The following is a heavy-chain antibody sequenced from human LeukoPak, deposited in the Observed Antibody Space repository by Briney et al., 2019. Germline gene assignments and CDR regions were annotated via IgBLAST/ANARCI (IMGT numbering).Heavy chain of an antibody. CDR2: IRYDGSNK. J-gene: IGHJ4*02. Sequence: GGSLRLSCAASGFTFSSYGMHWVRQAPGKGLEWVAFIRYDGSNKYYADSVKGRFTISRDNSKNTLYLQMNSLRAEDTAVYYCAKDMRYSSGWYSDYWGQGTLVTVSS. CDR1: GFTFSSYG. D-gene: IGHD6-19*01. V-gene: IGHV3-30*02. CDR3: AKDMRYSSGWYSDY.